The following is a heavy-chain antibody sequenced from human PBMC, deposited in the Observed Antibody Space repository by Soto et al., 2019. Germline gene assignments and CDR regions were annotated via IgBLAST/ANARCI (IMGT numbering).Heavy chain of an antibody. CDR2: INAGNGNT. D-gene: IGHD2-2*01. Sequence: GSVKGFFNASGYTFTSDAMHWVRQAPGQMLEWIGWINAGNGNTKYSQNFQGRVTITRDTSASTSSMELSSLRSEDTAVYYCATAIDDDAFYIWGRGTMVTVSS. CDR1: GYTFTSDA. V-gene: IGHV1-3*01. CDR3: ATAIDDDAFYI. J-gene: IGHJ3*02.